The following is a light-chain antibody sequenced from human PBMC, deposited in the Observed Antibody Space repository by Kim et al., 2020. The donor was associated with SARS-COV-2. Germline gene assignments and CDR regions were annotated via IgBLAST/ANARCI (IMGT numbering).Light chain of an antibody. V-gene: IGLV3-19*01. J-gene: IGLJ3*02. Sequence: LGQTVRGTCQRDSLRSYYASWYQQRPGQAPVYVIYGKNKRPPGSPERFSGSSAGNTASLSLTGAQTEDEADYYCISRDSSGKNWVFGGGTQLTVL. CDR3: ISRDSSGKNWV. CDR2: GKN. CDR1: SLRSYY.